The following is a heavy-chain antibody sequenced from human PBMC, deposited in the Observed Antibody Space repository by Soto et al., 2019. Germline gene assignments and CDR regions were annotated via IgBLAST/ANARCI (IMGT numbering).Heavy chain of an antibody. J-gene: IGHJ6*02. V-gene: IGHV1-2*02. CDR2: INPNSGGT. CDR3: AKYTPRGYCSSNSCYRFYGMDV. CDR1: GYTFTGYY. D-gene: IGHD2-2*01. Sequence: ASVKVSCKASGYTFTGYYMHWVRQAPGQGLEWMGWINPNSGGTNYAQKFQGRVTMTRDTSISTAYMELSRLRSDDTAVYYCAKYTPRGYCSSNSCYRFYGMDVWGQGTTVTVSS.